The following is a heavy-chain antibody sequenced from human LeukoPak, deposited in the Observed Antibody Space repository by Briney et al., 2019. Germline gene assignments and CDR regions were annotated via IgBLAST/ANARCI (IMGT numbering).Heavy chain of an antibody. CDR2: INHSGST. Sequence: PSETLSLTCAVYGGSFSGYYWSWIRQPPGKGLEWIGEINHSGSTNYNPSLKSRVTISVDTSKNQFSLKLSSVTAADTAVYYCARRGAWFGELSFHYYYYMDVWGKGTTVTISS. CDR3: ARRGAWFGELSFHYYYYMDV. V-gene: IGHV4-34*01. J-gene: IGHJ6*03. CDR1: GGSFSGYY. D-gene: IGHD3-10*01.